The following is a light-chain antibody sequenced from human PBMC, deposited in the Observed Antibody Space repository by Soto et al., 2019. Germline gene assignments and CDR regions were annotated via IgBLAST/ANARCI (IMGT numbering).Light chain of an antibody. J-gene: IGKJ1*01. V-gene: IGKV3-20*01. CDR2: GAS. Sequence: EIVLTQSPGTLSLSPGERATLSCRASQSVNSNYLAWYQRKPGQAPRLLIYGASNRATDIPYRVSASGSGTDFTLTITRLEAEDFAVDYGQQYDSTPPPFGQGTKVEVK. CDR3: QQYDSTPPP. CDR1: QSVNSNY.